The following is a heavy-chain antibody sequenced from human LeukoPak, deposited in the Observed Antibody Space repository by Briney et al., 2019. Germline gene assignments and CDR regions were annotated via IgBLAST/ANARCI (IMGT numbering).Heavy chain of an antibody. Sequence: ASVKVSCKASGYTVTGYYMHWVRQAPGQGLEWMGWINPNSGGTNYAQKFQGRVTMTRDTSISTAYMELSRLRSDDTAVYYCARDSGPYVWGSYRYMVYWGQGTLVTVSS. J-gene: IGHJ4*02. CDR3: ARDSGPYVWGSYRYMVY. CDR1: GYTVTGYY. V-gene: IGHV1-2*02. D-gene: IGHD3-16*02. CDR2: INPNSGGT.